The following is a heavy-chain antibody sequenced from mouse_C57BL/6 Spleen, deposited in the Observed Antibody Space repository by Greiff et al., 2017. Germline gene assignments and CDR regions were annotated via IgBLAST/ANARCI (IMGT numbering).Heavy chain of an antibody. CDR2: IYPGSGST. D-gene: IGHD2-14*01. CDR3: ARGTYYYAMDY. CDR1: GYTFTSYW. V-gene: IGHV1-55*01. J-gene: IGHJ4*01. Sequence: QVHVKQPGAELVKPGASVKMSCKASGYTFTSYWITWVKQRPGQGLEWIGDIYPGSGSTNYNEKFKSKATLTVDTSSSTAYMQLSSLTSEDSAVYYCARGTYYYAMDYWGQGTSVTVSS.